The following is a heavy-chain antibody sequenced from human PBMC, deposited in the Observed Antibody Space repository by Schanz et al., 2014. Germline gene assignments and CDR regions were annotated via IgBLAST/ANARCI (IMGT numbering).Heavy chain of an antibody. CDR2: ISPYNGNT. D-gene: IGHD3-16*01. CDR3: ATIGVNDYWRFGLDL. CDR1: GYTFTSYG. V-gene: IGHV1-18*01. J-gene: IGHJ6*02. Sequence: QVQLVQSGAEVKKPGASVKVSCKASGYTFTSYGISWVRQAPGQGLEWMGWISPYNGNTNYAQKLQGRVTMTADTSTSTAYMDLRSLRSADTAVYYCATIGVNDYWRFGLDLWGQGTTVTVSS.